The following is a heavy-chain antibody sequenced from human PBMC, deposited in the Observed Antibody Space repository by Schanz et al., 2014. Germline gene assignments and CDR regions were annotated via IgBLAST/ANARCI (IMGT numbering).Heavy chain of an antibody. CDR3: AKYRGYYRVSGSYRELEY. CDR1: GFSFTTYA. J-gene: IGHJ4*02. V-gene: IGHV3-23*01. D-gene: IGHD3-10*01. Sequence: EVQLLESGGGLVQPGGSLRLSCASSGFSFTTYAMSWVRQAPGKGLEWVSSISSGGGSTYYADSVKGRFTISRDNSKNTLYLQMKSLRAEDTAVYDCAKYRGYYRVSGSYRELEYWGQGTLVTVSS. CDR2: ISSGGGST.